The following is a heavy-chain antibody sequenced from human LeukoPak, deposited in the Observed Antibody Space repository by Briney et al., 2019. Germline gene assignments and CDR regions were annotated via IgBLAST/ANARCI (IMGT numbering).Heavy chain of an antibody. CDR1: GGSLSSYY. CDR3: ARGTTVTTWFDY. V-gene: IGHV4-59*01. D-gene: IGHD4-17*01. Sequence: SETLSLTCTVSGGSLSSYYWSWIRQPPGKGLEWIGYIYYSGSTNYNPSLKSRVTISVDTSKNQFSLKLSSVTAADTAVYYCARGTTVTTWFDYWGQGTLVTVSS. CDR2: IYYSGST. J-gene: IGHJ4*02.